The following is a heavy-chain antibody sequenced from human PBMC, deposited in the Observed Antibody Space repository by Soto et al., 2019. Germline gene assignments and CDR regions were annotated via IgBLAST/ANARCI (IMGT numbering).Heavy chain of an antibody. J-gene: IGHJ4*02. CDR2: ISGSGGST. CDR3: AKDRRCSSTSCYAGRPYYFDY. CDR1: GFTFSSYA. Sequence: AVGSLRLSCAASGFTFSSYAMSWVRQAPGKGLEWVSAISGSGGSTYYADSVKGRFTISRDNSKNTLYLQMNSLRAEDTAVYYCAKDRRCSSTSCYAGRPYYFDYWGQGTLVTVSS. V-gene: IGHV3-23*01. D-gene: IGHD2-2*01.